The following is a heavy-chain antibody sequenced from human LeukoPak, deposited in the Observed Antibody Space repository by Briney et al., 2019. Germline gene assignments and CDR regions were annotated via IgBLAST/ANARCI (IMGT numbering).Heavy chain of an antibody. D-gene: IGHD1-26*01. CDR3: VRDLTIVGVAQVRH. V-gene: IGHV3-48*01. J-gene: IGHJ4*02. CDR2: ISTNSGTI. CDR1: GFTFSIYT. Sequence: PGGSLRLSCAASGFTFSIYTMNWVRQAPGKGLEWISYISTNSGTIWYADSVKGRFSISRDNAKNSLFLHMNSLRAEDTAVYYCVRDLTIVGVAQVRHWGQGTLVTVSS.